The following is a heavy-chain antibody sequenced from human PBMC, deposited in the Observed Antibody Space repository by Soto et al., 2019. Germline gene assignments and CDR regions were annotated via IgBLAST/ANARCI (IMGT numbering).Heavy chain of an antibody. V-gene: IGHV4-39*07. CDR3: ARDKKYCSGDKCSYFDY. Sequence: SETLSLTCTVSGGSISSSSYYWGWIRQPPGKGLEWIGSIYYSGSTYYNPSLKSRVTISVDTSKNQFSLKLSSVTAADTAVYYCARDKKYCSGDKCSYFDYWGQGTLVTVSS. J-gene: IGHJ4*02. D-gene: IGHD2-15*01. CDR1: GGSISSSSYY. CDR2: IYYSGST.